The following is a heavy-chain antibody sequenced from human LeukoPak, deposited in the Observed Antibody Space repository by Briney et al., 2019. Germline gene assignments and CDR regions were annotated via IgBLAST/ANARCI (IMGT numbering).Heavy chain of an antibody. V-gene: IGHV1-69*05. CDR1: GGAFSSYA. CDR3: ARVRRTAMANNWFDP. J-gene: IGHJ5*02. Sequence: SVKVSCKASGGAFSSYAISWVRQAPGQGLEWMGGIIPIFGTANYAQKFQGRVTITTDESTSTAYMELSSLRSEDTAVYYCARVRRTAMANNWFDPWGQGTLVTVSS. CDR2: IIPIFGTA. D-gene: IGHD5-18*01.